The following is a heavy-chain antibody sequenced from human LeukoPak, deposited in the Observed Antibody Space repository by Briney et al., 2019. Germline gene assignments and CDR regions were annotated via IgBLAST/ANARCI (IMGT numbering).Heavy chain of an antibody. CDR3: ARVPDIVVVVAALDAFDI. Sequence: PGGSLRLSCAASGFTFSSYWMSWVRQAPGKGLECVANIKQDGSEKYYVDSVKGRFTISRDNAKNSLYLQMNSLRAEDTAVYYCARVPDIVVVVAALDAFDIWGQGTMVTVSS. J-gene: IGHJ3*02. D-gene: IGHD2-15*01. CDR1: GFTFSSYW. V-gene: IGHV3-7*01. CDR2: IKQDGSEK.